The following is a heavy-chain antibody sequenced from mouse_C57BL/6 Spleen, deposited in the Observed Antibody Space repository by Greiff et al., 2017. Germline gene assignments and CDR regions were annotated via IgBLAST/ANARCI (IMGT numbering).Heavy chain of an antibody. D-gene: IGHD1-1*01. CDR2: IYPGDGDT. CDR1: GYAFSSSW. J-gene: IGHJ3*01. CDR3: AREDYYGSSPAWFAY. V-gene: IGHV1-82*01. Sequence: QVQLQQSGPELVKPGASVTISCKASGYAFSSSWMNWVKQRPGKGLEWIGRIYPGDGDTNYNGKFKGKATLTADKSSSTAYMQLSSLTSEDSAVYYCAREDYYGSSPAWFAYWGQGTLVTVSA.